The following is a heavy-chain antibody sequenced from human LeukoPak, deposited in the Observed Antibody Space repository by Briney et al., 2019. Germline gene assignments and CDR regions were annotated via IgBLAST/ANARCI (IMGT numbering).Heavy chain of an antibody. J-gene: IGHJ4*02. V-gene: IGHV4-34*01. CDR3: ARVSPYCSGGSCYFDY. Sequence: SETLSLTCAVYGGSFSGYYWSWIRQPPGKGLEWIGEINHSGSTNYNLSLKSRVTISVDTSKNQFSLKLSSVTAADTAVYYCARVSPYCSGGSCYFDYWGQGTLVTVSS. D-gene: IGHD2-15*01. CDR2: INHSGST. CDR1: GGSFSGYY.